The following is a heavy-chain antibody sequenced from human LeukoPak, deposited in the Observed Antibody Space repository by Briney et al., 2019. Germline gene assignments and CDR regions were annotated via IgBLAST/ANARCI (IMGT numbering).Heavy chain of an antibody. Sequence: SETLSLTCTVSGGSISSYYWSWIRQPPGKGLEWIGEINHSGSTNYNPSLKSRVTISVDTSKNQFSLKLSSVTAADTAVYYCATGRPDIVVVPAAIGWFDPWGQGTLVTVSS. CDR3: ATGRPDIVVVPAAIGWFDP. CDR1: GGSISSYY. D-gene: IGHD2-2*01. V-gene: IGHV4-34*01. J-gene: IGHJ5*02. CDR2: INHSGST.